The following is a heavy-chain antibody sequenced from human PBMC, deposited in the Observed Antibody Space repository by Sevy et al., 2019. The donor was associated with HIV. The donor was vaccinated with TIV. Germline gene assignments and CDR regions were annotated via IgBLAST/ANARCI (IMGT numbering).Heavy chain of an antibody. CDR1: GVSISSYY. CDR2: VHHSGNT. CDR3: ARSTYYYYYMDV. J-gene: IGHJ6*03. Sequence: SETLSLTCTVSGVSISSYYWSWIRQPPVKGLEWIGYVHHSGNTEYNPSLKSRVTISVDTSKNQLSLKVTSVTAADTAVYYCARSTYYYYYMDVWGKGATVTVSS. V-gene: IGHV4-59*01.